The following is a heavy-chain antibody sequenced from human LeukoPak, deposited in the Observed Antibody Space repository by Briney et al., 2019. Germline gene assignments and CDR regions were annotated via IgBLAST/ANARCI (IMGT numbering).Heavy chain of an antibody. CDR1: GFPFSDNA. V-gene: IGHV3-30*01. Sequence: PGGSLRLSCAASGFPFSDNAMHWDRQAPGKGLEWVAVISHDGSNKYYADSVKGRFTISRGNSKNTLYVQMNSLRAEDTAVYYCARDSLIRPGYAFDIWGQGTMVTVSS. J-gene: IGHJ3*02. CDR3: ARDSLIRPGYAFDI. D-gene: IGHD1-14*01. CDR2: ISHDGSNK.